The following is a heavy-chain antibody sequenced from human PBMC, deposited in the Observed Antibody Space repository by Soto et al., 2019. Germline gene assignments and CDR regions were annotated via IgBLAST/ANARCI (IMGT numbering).Heavy chain of an antibody. CDR1: GFTFSTYW. Sequence: GGSLRLSCAASGFTFSTYWMHWVRQAPGKGLEWVSRINTDGSNTNYADSVKGRFTISRDNAKNTLYLQMNSLRDEDTAVYSCARTTYSSASLLWGQGTQVTVSS. CDR2: INTDGSNT. CDR3: ARTTYSSASLL. V-gene: IGHV3-74*01. J-gene: IGHJ4*02. D-gene: IGHD6-6*01.